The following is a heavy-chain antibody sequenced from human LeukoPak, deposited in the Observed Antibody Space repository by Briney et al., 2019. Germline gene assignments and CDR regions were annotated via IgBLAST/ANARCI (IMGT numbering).Heavy chain of an antibody. CDR3: ARDTMQFGELYTY. D-gene: IGHD3-10*01. V-gene: IGHV3-48*03. J-gene: IGHJ4*02. CDR2: ISSSGSTI. Sequence: PGGSLRLSCAASGFTFSSYEMNWVRQAPGKGLEWVSYISSSGSTIYYADSVKGRFTISRDNAKNSLYLQMNSLRAEDTAVYYCARDTMQFGELYTYWGQGTLVTVSS. CDR1: GFTFSSYE.